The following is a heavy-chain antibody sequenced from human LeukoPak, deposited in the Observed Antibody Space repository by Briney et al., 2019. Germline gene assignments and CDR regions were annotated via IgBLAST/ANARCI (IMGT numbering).Heavy chain of an antibody. CDR3: TSAYKYNYAFDY. CDR1: GASIGSGGYH. Sequence: SSETLSLTCTVSGASIGSGGYHWNWIRQHPGKDLEWIGKIYYSGNTYYSPSLKRRLTISIDTSKNQFSLKLTSVTAADTAVYYCTSAYKYNYAFDYWGQGTPVTASS. J-gene: IGHJ4*02. V-gene: IGHV4-31*03. D-gene: IGHD3-16*01. CDR2: IYYSGNT.